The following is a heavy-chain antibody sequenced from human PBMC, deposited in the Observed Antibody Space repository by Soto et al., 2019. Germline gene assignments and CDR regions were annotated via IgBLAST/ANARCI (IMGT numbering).Heavy chain of an antibody. D-gene: IGHD6-19*01. CDR2: ISYDGSNK. CDR1: GFTFSSYA. Sequence: PGGSLRLSCAASGFTFSSYAMHWVRQAPGKGLEWVAVISYDGSNKYYADSVKGRFTISRDNSKNTLYLQMNSLRAEDTAVYYCARGGSGWYFRRYGETPPFDAFDIWGQGTMVTVSS. J-gene: IGHJ3*02. V-gene: IGHV3-30-3*01. CDR3: ARGGSGWYFRRYGETPPFDAFDI.